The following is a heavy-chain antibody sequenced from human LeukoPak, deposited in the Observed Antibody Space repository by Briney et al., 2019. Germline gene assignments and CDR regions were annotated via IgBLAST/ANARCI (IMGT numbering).Heavy chain of an antibody. J-gene: IGHJ4*02. CDR2: INHSGST. V-gene: IGHV4-34*01. Sequence: PSETLSLTCAVYGGSFSGYYWSWIRQPPGKGLEWIGEINHSGSTNYNPSLKSRVTISVDTSKNQFSLKLSSVTAADTAVYYCARGVHYYDSYFDYWGQGTLVTVSS. CDR1: GGSFSGYY. D-gene: IGHD3-10*01. CDR3: ARGVHYYDSYFDY.